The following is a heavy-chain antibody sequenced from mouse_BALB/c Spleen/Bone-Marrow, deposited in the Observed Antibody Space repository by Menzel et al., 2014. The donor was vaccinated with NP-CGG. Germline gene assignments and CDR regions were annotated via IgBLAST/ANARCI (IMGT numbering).Heavy chain of an antibody. D-gene: IGHD2-3*01. Sequence: DVHLVESGGGLVKPGGSLKLSCAASGFTFSSYAMSWVRQTPEKRLGWVATIISGGSYTYYPDSVKGRFTISRDNAKNTLYLQMSSLRSEDTAMYYCARQRDGSYAMDYWGQGTSVTVSS. CDR3: ARQRDGSYAMDY. V-gene: IGHV5-9-3*01. CDR1: GFTFSSYA. CDR2: IISGGSYT. J-gene: IGHJ4*01.